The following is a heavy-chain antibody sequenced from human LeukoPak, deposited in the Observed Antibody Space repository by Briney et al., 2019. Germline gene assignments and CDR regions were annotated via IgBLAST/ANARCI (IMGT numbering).Heavy chain of an antibody. CDR1: VFSLSTRGVG. CDR3: SHRVNRGATYAFDI. Sequence: SGPTLFHPTPPLTLTSTFSVFSLSTRGVGVGWIRQPPGKALEWLALIHWDDDNHYIPSLKSRLTITKNTTQNQPALTMTNMNPVETDNNYCSHRVNRGATYAFDIWGQGTMVTVSS. V-gene: IGHV2-5*02. J-gene: IGHJ3*02. CDR2: IHWDDDN. D-gene: IGHD1-26*01.